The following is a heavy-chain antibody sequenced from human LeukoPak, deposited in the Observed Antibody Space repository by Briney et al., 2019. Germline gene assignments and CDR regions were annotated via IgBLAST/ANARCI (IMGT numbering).Heavy chain of an antibody. CDR3: ARGRRGSGSYPGDWFDP. CDR2: INPNSGGT. D-gene: IGHD3-10*01. Sequence: ASVKVSCKASGYTFTGYYMHWVRQAPGQGLEWMGWINPNSGGTNYAQKFQGRVTMTRDASISTAYMELSRLRSDDTAVYYCARGRRGSGSYPGDWFDPWGQGTLVTVSS. J-gene: IGHJ5*02. V-gene: IGHV1-2*02. CDR1: GYTFTGYY.